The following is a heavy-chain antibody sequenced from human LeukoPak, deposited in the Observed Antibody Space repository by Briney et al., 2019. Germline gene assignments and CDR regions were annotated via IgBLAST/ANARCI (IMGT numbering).Heavy chain of an antibody. V-gene: IGHV5-51*01. D-gene: IGHD3-16*02. CDR2: IYPGDFDT. Sequence: GESLKISCKGSGYIFTNYWIGWVRQMPGKGLEWMGIIYPGDFDTRYSPSFEGRVTISAEKSISTAYLQWSSLKASDTAIYYCARRVTSGGSIVAAFDIWGQGTMVTVSS. CDR1: GYIFTNYW. CDR3: ARRVTSGGSIVAAFDI. J-gene: IGHJ3*02.